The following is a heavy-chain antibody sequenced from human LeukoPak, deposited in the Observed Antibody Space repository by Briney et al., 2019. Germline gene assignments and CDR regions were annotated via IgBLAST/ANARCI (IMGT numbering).Heavy chain of an antibody. Sequence: ASVKVSCKASGYTFTSYGISRVRQAPGQGLEWLGWINTDSGGTNYAQKFLGRVTMTRDKANSTAYLELSGLRSDDTAVYYCSRHVVTLVRGVNNRKEDWFDPWGQGTLVSVSS. CDR2: INTDSGGT. CDR1: GYTFTSYG. V-gene: IGHV1-2*02. J-gene: IGHJ5*02. CDR3: SRHVVTLVRGVNNRKEDWFDP. D-gene: IGHD3-10*01.